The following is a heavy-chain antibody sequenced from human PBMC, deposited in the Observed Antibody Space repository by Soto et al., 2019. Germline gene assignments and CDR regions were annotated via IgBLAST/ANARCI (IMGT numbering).Heavy chain of an antibody. V-gene: IGHV3-15*04. CDR1: GFTFNKAW. Sequence: EVQLVESGGGLVKTGGSLRLSCAASGFTFNKAWMSWVRQAPGKGLEWVGRIGRKIDGGTIDYAAPVKGRFTISRDDSTNTVYLQMNSLKIEDTAVYYCTTDPDRRDGDHFVYWGQGTLVTVSS. CDR2: IGRKIDGGTI. J-gene: IGHJ4*02. D-gene: IGHD3-3*02. CDR3: TTDPDRRDGDHFVY.